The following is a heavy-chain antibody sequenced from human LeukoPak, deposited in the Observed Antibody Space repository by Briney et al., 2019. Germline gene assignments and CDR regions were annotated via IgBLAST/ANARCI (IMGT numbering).Heavy chain of an antibody. V-gene: IGHV1-2*02. CDR2: INPNSGGT. D-gene: IGHD2-15*01. CDR3: ARGVVAAPPTLDY. J-gene: IGHJ4*02. Sequence: ASVKVSCKASGYTFTGYYMHWVRQAPGQGLEWMGWINPNSGGTNYAQKLQGRVTMTTDTSTSTAYMELRSLRSDDTAVYYCARGVVAAPPTLDYWGQGTLVTVSS. CDR1: GYTFTGYY.